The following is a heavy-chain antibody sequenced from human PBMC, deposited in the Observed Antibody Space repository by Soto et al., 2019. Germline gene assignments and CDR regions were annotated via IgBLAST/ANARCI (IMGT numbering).Heavy chain of an antibody. D-gene: IGHD1-26*01. Sequence: GGSLRLSCAASGFTVSSNYMSWVRQAPGKGLEWASVIYSGGSTYYADSVKGRFTISRDNSKNTLYLQMNSLRAEDTAVYYCAREREWSYPGYYGMDVWGQGTTVTVSS. CDR2: IYSGGST. J-gene: IGHJ6*02. V-gene: IGHV3-53*01. CDR1: GFTVSSNY. CDR3: AREREWSYPGYYGMDV.